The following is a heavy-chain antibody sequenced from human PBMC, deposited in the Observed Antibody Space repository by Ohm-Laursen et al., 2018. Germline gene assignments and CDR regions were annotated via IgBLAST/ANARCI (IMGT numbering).Heavy chain of an antibody. CDR3: ARVYKNYAFDY. CDR2: ISSSSTTI. Sequence: SLRLSCAASGFTFNSHSMNWVRQAPGKGLEWISYISSSSTTIYYADSVKGRITISRDNATNSLYLQMNSLRAEDTAVYYCARVYKNYAFDYWGQGSLVTVSS. V-gene: IGHV3-48*01. J-gene: IGHJ4*02. CDR1: GFTFNSHS. D-gene: IGHD1-14*01.